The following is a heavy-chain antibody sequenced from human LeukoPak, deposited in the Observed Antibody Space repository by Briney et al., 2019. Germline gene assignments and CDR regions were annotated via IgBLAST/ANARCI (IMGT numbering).Heavy chain of an antibody. CDR1: GGSVSSGSYY. Sequence: PSETLSLTCTVSGGSVSSGSYYWSWIRQPPGKGLEWIGEINHSGSTNYNPSLKSRVTISVDTSKNQFSLKLSSVTAADTAVYYCASYSGYDSEGDYWGQGTLVTVSS. CDR3: ASYSGYDSEGDY. V-gene: IGHV4-39*07. D-gene: IGHD5-12*01. J-gene: IGHJ4*02. CDR2: INHSGST.